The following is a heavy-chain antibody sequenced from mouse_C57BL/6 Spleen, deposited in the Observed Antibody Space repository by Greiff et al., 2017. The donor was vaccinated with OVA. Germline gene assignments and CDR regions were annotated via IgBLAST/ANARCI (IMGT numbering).Heavy chain of an antibody. CDR2: ISSGSSTI. V-gene: IGHV5-17*01. J-gene: IGHJ2*01. Sequence: EVKLMESGGGLVKPGGSLKLSCAASGFTFSDYGMHWVRQAPEKGLEWVAYISSGSSTIYYADTVKGRFTISRDNAKNTLFLQMTSLRAEDTAMYYCARHLYYDYGGYFDYWGEGTTLTVSS. CDR1: GFTFSDYG. CDR3: ARHLYYDYGGYFDY. D-gene: IGHD2-4*01.